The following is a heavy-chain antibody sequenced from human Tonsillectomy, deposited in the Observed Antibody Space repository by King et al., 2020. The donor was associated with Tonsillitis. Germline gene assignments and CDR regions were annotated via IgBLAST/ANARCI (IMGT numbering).Heavy chain of an antibody. CDR2: IWHDGSHK. J-gene: IGHJ4*02. D-gene: IGHD2-21*01. Sequence: VQLVESGGGVVQPGTSLRLSCAPSGFTFSNYGMHWVRQAPGKGLEWVAVIWHDGSHKDYADSVKGRFTISRDNSKNTLYLQMNSLRAEDTAVYYCARDSWGGDCYYFDYWGQGTLVTVSS. CDR3: ARDSWGGDCYYFDY. V-gene: IGHV3-33*01. CDR1: GFTFSNYG.